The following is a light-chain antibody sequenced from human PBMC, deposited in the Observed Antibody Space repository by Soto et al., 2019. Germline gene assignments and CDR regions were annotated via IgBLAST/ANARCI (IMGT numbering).Light chain of an antibody. J-gene: IGLJ2*01. Sequence: QSVLTQPPSVSGAPGQRVTISCTGSSSNIGAGYDVHWYQQLPGTAPKLLIYGNSNRPSGVPDRFSGSKSGNTASLTISGVQAEDEAEYYCCSYAGSSVAFGGGTKLTVL. CDR2: GNS. CDR3: CSYAGSSVA. V-gene: IGLV1-40*01. CDR1: SSNIGAGYD.